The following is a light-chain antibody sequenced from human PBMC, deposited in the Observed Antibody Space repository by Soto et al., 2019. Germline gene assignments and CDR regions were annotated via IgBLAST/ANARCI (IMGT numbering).Light chain of an antibody. CDR2: WAS. CDR3: QQYFTSPWT. J-gene: IGKJ1*01. CDR1: QSILDRSRNKYY. Sequence: DIVMTQSPDSLAVSLGERATFNCKSSQSILDRSRNKYYLAWYQQKSGQPPKLLIYWASLREPGVPDRFTGSGSGTDFTLTINSLHAEDVAVYYCQQYFTSPWTFGQGTKVEI. V-gene: IGKV4-1*01.